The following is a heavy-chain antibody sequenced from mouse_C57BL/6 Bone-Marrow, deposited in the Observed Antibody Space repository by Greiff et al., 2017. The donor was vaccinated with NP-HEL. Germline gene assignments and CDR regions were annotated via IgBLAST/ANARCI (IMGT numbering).Heavy chain of an antibody. CDR2: IYPRDGST. D-gene: IGHD2-3*01. V-gene: IGHV1-85*01. CDR3: ARGDGPYAMDY. Sequence: VKVVESGPELVKPGASVKLSCKASGYTFTSYDINWVKQRPGQGLEWIGWIYPRDGSTKYNEKFKGKATLTVDTSSSTAYMELHSLTSEDSAVYFCARGDGPYAMDYWGQGTSVTVSS. CDR1: GYTFTSYD. J-gene: IGHJ4*01.